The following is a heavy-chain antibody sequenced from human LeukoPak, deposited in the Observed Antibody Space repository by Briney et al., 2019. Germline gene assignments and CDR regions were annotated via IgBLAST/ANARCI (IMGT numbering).Heavy chain of an antibody. V-gene: IGHV3-33*08. CDR3: ARGLGYSYGYGIDY. D-gene: IGHD5-18*01. Sequence: GGSLRLSCAVSGFSIGNYGMHWVRQAPDKGLEWVAIIWYDGSNKYHADSVKGRFTISRDNSKNTLYLQMNSLRAEDTALYYCARGLGYSYGYGIDYWGQGTLVTVSS. CDR2: IWYDGSNK. CDR1: GFSIGNYG. J-gene: IGHJ4*02.